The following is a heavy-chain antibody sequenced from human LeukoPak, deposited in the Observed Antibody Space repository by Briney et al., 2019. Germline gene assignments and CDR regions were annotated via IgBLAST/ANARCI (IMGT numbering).Heavy chain of an antibody. Sequence: GGSLRLSCAASGFTFSSYALSWVRQAPGKGLEWVSAISGSGDGTYYADSVKGRFTISRDNSKNTLYLQMNSLRAEDTAVYYCARLTPYYDILTGSGMDVWGQGTTVTVS. CDR2: ISGSGDGT. V-gene: IGHV3-23*01. CDR3: ARLTPYYDILTGSGMDV. CDR1: GFTFSSYA. D-gene: IGHD3-9*01. J-gene: IGHJ6*02.